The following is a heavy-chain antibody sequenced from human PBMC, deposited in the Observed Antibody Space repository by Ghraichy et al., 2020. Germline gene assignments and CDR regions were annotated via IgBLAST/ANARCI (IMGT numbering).Heavy chain of an antibody. D-gene: IGHD6-13*01. Sequence: GESLNISCAASGFTFSSYAMSWVRQAPGKGLEWVSAISGSGGSTYYADSVKGRFTISRDNSKNTLYLQMNSLRAEDTAVYYCAKPGTAAVYYFDYWGQGTLVTVSS. CDR1: GFTFSSYA. J-gene: IGHJ4*02. CDR3: AKPGTAAVYYFDY. CDR2: ISGSGGST. V-gene: IGHV3-23*01.